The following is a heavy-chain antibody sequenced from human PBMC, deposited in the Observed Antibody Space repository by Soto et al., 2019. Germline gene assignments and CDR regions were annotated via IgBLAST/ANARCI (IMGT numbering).Heavy chain of an antibody. CDR1: GFTFSSYA. D-gene: IGHD6-13*01. CDR3: ANMAAAGTG. J-gene: IGHJ4*02. V-gene: IGHV3-30-3*01. CDR2: ISYDGSNK. Sequence: LRLSCAASGFTFSSYAMHWVRQAPGKGLEWVAVISYDGSNKYYADSVKGRFTISRDNSKNTLYLQMNSLRVEDTAVFYCANMAAAGTGWGQGTLVTVSS.